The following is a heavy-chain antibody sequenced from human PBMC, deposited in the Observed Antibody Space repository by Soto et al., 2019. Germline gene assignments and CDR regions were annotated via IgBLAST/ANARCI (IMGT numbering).Heavy chain of an antibody. CDR1: GFTFSSYE. CDR3: ARVGCSGGSCYGYYYGMDV. J-gene: IGHJ6*02. CDR2: ISSSSSYI. D-gene: IGHD2-15*01. Sequence: GGSLRLSCSASGFTFSSYEMNWVRQAPGKALEWVSSISSSSSYIYYADSVKGRFTISRDNAKNSLYLQMNSLRAEDTAVYYCARVGCSGGSCYGYYYGMDVWRQGNTVTASS. V-gene: IGHV3-21*01.